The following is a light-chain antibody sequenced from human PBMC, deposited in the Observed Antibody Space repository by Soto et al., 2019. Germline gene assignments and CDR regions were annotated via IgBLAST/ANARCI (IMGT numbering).Light chain of an antibody. CDR3: QQYGAGPADT. CDR1: QSFNRN. V-gene: IGKV3-15*01. J-gene: IGKJ2*01. Sequence: EIVMTQSPATLPVAPGERATLSCRASQSFNRNLAWSQQKPGQPPRRLIYDASTRANGVPARFGGSGSGTEFTLSISGLQYEDFAVYYCQQYGAGPADTFGQGTKVEI. CDR2: DAS.